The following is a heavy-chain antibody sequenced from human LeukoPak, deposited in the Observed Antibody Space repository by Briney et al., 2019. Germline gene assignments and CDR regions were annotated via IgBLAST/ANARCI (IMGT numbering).Heavy chain of an antibody. CDR1: GGSFSGYY. CDR3: ARGDLYYDILTGYWEGDYFDY. J-gene: IGHJ4*02. Sequence: PSETLSLTCAVYGGSFSGYYWRWIRQPPGKGLEWIGEINHSGSTNYNPSLKSRVTISVDTSKNQFSLKLSSVTAADTAVYYCARGDLYYDILTGYWEGDYFDYWGQGTLVTVSS. V-gene: IGHV4-34*01. D-gene: IGHD3-9*01. CDR2: INHSGST.